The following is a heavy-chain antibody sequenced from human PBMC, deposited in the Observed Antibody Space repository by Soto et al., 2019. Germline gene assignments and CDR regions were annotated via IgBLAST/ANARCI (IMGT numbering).Heavy chain of an antibody. J-gene: IGHJ6*02. CDR1: GGSFSGWH. V-gene: IGHV4-34*01. D-gene: IGHD1-1*01. CDR2: ASHTGGT. Sequence: QVQVQQWGAGLLKFSETLSLTCAVNGGSFSGWHWNWIRQPPGKGLEWIGEASHTGGTNYNPSLESRVNISVDRSRNQLSLKLTSVSAADTAVYYCARSRNLDVWGPGTTVIVSS. CDR3: ARSRNLDV.